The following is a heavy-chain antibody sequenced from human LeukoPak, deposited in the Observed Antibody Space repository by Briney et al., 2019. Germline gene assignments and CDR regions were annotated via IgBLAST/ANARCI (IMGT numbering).Heavy chain of an antibody. D-gene: IGHD3-22*01. V-gene: IGHV4-34*01. Sequence: SETLSLTCAVYGGSFGGYYWSWIRQPPGKGLEWIGEINHSGSTNYNPSLKSRVTISVDTSKNKFSLKLSSVTAADTAVYYCARARDSSGYYYVSRGIDAFDIWGQGTMVTVSS. CDR2: INHSGST. CDR3: ARARDSSGYYYVSRGIDAFDI. CDR1: GGSFGGYY. J-gene: IGHJ3*02.